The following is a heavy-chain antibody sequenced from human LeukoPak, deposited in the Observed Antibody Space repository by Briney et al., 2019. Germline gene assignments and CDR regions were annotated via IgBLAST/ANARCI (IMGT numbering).Heavy chain of an antibody. D-gene: IGHD2-15*01. V-gene: IGHV4-61*02. CDR1: GGSISSGSYY. CDR3: ARDDCSGGSCYSDY. Sequence: SETLSLTCTVSGGSISSGSYYWSWIRQPAGKGLEWIGRIYTSGSTNYNPSLKSRVTILVDTSKNHFSLKLSSVTAADTAVYYCARDDCSGGSCYSDYWGQATLVTVSS. CDR2: IYTSGST. J-gene: IGHJ4*02.